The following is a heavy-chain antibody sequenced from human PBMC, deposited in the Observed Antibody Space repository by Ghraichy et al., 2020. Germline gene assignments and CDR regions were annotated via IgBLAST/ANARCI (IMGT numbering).Heavy chain of an antibody. CDR3: ARENVKDGYNVDY. CDR2: IYHSGST. V-gene: IGHV4-4*02. CDR1: GGSISSSNW. J-gene: IGHJ4*02. Sequence: SETLSLTCAVSGGSISSSNWWSWVRQPPGKGLEWIGEIYHSGSTNYNPSLKSRATISVDKSKNHFSLKLSSVTAADTAVYYCARENVKDGYNVDYWGQGTLVTVSS. D-gene: IGHD5-24*01.